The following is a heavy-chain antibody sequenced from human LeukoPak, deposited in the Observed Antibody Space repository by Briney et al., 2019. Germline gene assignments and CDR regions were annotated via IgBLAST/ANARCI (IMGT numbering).Heavy chain of an antibody. CDR2: IYTSGST. CDR3: AREVGHYDFWSADEWRWFDP. CDR1: GGSISSYY. Sequence: SETLSLTCTASGGSISSYYWSWIRQPAGKGLEWIGRIYTSGSTNYNPSLKSRVTMSVDTSKNQFSLKLSSVTAADTAVYYCAREVGHYDFWSADEWRWFDPWGQGTLVTVSS. V-gene: IGHV4-4*07. D-gene: IGHD3-3*01. J-gene: IGHJ5*02.